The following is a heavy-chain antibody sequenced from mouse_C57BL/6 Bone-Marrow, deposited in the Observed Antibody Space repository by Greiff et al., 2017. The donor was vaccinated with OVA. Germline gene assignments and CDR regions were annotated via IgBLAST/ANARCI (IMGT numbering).Heavy chain of an antibody. CDR1: GYTFTDYY. D-gene: IGHD4-1*01. CDR2: INPNNGGT. V-gene: IGHV1-26*01. CDR3: AREGWDWFAY. J-gene: IGHJ3*01. Sequence: VQLQQSGPELVKPGASVKISCKASGYTFTDYYMNWVKQSHGKSLEWIGDINPNNGGTSYNQKFKGKATLTVDKSSSTAYMELHSLTSEDSAVYYCAREGWDWFAYWGQGTLVTVSA.